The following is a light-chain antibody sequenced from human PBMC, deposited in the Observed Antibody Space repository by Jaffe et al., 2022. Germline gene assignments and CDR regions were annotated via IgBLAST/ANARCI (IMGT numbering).Light chain of an antibody. CDR3: QQSYSTPQT. Sequence: DIQMTQSPSSLSASVGDRVTITCRASQSISSYLNWYQQKPGKAPKLLIYAASSLQSGVPSRFSGSGSGTDYTLTISSLLPEDFATYYCQQSYSTPQTFGQGTKLEIK. J-gene: IGKJ2*01. CDR1: QSISSY. V-gene: IGKV1-39*01. CDR2: AAS.